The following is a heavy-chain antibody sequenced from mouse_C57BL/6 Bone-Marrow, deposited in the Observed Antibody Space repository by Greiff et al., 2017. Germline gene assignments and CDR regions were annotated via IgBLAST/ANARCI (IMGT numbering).Heavy chain of an antibody. D-gene: IGHD1-1*01. CDR2: IYPRDGST. CDR3: ATITTVYYYAMDY. Sequence: QVQLQQSDAALVKPGASVKISCKASGYTFTDHTMHWMKQRPEQGLEWIGYIYPRDGSTKYNEKFKGKATLTADKSSSTAYMQLNSLTSEDSAVYFCATITTVYYYAMDYWGQGTSVTVSS. CDR1: GYTFTDHT. V-gene: IGHV1-78*01. J-gene: IGHJ4*01.